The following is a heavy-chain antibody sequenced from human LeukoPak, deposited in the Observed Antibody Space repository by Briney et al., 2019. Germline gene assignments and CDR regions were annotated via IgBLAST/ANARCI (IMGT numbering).Heavy chain of an antibody. J-gene: IGHJ5*02. CDR3: ARGGERANFYGLGSSPNWFDP. V-gene: IGHV1-8*02. D-gene: IGHD3-10*01. CDR2: MNPNSGNT. CDR1: GYTFISYD. Sequence: ASVKVSCKASGYTFISYDINWVRHAAGQGLEWMGWMNPNSGNTGYAQKFQGRVTMTRNTSISTAYMELSGLRSDDTAVYYCARGGERANFYGLGSSPNWFDPWGQGTLVTVSS.